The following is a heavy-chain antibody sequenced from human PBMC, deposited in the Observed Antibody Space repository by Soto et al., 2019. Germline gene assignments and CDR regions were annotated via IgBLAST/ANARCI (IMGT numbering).Heavy chain of an antibody. Sequence: PSETLSLTCTISGGSISSSFHYWGWTRQPPGKGLEWIGSIYYRGNTYYNPSLKSRVTISVDTSKNQFSLKLSSVTAADTAVYYCAREGAYSSPTNWFDPWGQGTLVTVSS. J-gene: IGHJ5*02. V-gene: IGHV4-39*02. CDR2: IYYRGNT. CDR3: AREGAYSSPTNWFDP. D-gene: IGHD6-13*01. CDR1: GGSISSSFHY.